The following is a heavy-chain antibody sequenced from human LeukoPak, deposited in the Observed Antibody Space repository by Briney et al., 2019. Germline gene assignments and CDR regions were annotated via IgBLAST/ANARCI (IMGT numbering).Heavy chain of an antibody. Sequence: SETLSLTCTVSGGSISSYYWSWIRQPPGKGLEWIGYIYYSGSTNYNPSLKSRVTISVDTSKNQFSLKLSSVTAADTAVYYCARGYSSGWFGGFDYWGQRTLVTVSS. CDR2: IYYSGST. D-gene: IGHD6-19*01. J-gene: IGHJ4*02. CDR1: GGSISSYY. V-gene: IGHV4-59*01. CDR3: ARGYSSGWFGGFDY.